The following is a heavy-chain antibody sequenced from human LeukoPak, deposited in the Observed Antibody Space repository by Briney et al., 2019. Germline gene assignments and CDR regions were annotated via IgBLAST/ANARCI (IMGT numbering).Heavy chain of an antibody. J-gene: IGHJ4*02. CDR2: IYYSGST. D-gene: IGHD3-22*01. CDR3: ARGYDSSGYYLDY. Sequence: SETLSLTCTVSGGSISSYYWSWIRPPPGKGLEWIGYIYYSGSTNYNPSLKSRVTISVDTSKNQFSLKLSSVTAADTAVYYCARGYDSSGYYLDYWGQGTLVTVSS. CDR1: GGSISSYY. V-gene: IGHV4-59*01.